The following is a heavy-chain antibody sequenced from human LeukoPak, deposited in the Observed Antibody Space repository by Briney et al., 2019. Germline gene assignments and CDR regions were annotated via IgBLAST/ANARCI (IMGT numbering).Heavy chain of an antibody. J-gene: IGHJ4*02. CDR3: ARVAPRKQLWLHYFDY. Sequence: PSETLSLTCTVSGGSISSSSYSWGWIRQPPGKGLEWIGSVYYSGSTYYNPSLKSRVTISVDRSKNQFSLKLSSVTAADTAVYYCARVAPRKQLWLHYFDYWGQGTLVTVSS. CDR1: GGSISSSSYS. CDR2: VYYSGST. V-gene: IGHV4-39*07. D-gene: IGHD5-18*01.